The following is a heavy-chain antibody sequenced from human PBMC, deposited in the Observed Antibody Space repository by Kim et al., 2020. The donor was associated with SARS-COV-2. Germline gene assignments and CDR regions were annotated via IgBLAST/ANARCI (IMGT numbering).Heavy chain of an antibody. D-gene: IGHD3-9*01. CDR3: ARDGYYDILTGYLDQYYFDY. CDR2: ISYDGSNK. Sequence: GGSLRLSCAASGFTFSSYAMHWVRQAPGKGLEWVAVISYDGSNKYYADSVKGRFTISRDNSKNTLYLQMNSLRAEDTAVYYCARDGYYDILTGYLDQYYFDYWGQGTLVTVSS. CDR1: GFTFSSYA. V-gene: IGHV3-30*04. J-gene: IGHJ4*02.